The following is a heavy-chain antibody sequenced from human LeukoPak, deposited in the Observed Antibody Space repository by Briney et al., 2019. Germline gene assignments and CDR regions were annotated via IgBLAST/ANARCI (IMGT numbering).Heavy chain of an antibody. V-gene: IGHV1-8*01. CDR3: ARGRIAAAGRGIDY. CDR1: GYTFTSYD. Sequence: ASVKVSRKASGYTFTSYDINWVRQATGQGLEWMGWMNPNSGNTGYAQKFQGRVTMTRNTSISTAYMELSSLRSEDTAVYYYARGRIAAAGRGIDYWGQGTLVTVSS. J-gene: IGHJ4*02. D-gene: IGHD6-13*01. CDR2: MNPNSGNT.